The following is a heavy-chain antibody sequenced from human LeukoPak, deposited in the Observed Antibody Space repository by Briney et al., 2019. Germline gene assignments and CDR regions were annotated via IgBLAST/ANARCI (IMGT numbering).Heavy chain of an antibody. CDR3: AKDILPTMGQGSGLDY. CDR1: GFTFSSYG. D-gene: IGHD3-10*01. V-gene: IGHV3-30*02. CDR2: IRYDGSNK. Sequence: GGSLRLSCAASGFTFSSYGMHWVRQAPGKGLEWVAFIRYDGSNKYYADSVKGRFTISRDNAKNSLYLQMNSLRAEDTALYYCAKDILPTMGQGSGLDYWGQGTLVTVSS. J-gene: IGHJ4*02.